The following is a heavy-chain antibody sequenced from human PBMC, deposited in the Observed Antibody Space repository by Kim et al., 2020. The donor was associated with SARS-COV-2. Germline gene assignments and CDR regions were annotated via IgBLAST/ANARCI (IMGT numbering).Heavy chain of an antibody. V-gene: IGHV3-30*07. D-gene: IGHD3-22*01. CDR3: ARDTYDSSGYSHGFDY. J-gene: IGHJ4*02. Sequence: VKDPYTISRDNSKHALYLQMNSLSAEDTAVYYCARDTYDSSGYSHGFDYWGQGTLVTVSS.